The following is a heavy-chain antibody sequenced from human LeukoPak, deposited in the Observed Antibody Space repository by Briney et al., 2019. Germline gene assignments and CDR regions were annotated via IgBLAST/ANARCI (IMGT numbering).Heavy chain of an antibody. CDR2: IYTSGST. CDR3: ARGLRDGYSNYWYFDL. V-gene: IGHV4-4*07. CDR1: GGSISSYY. Sequence: SEALSLTCTVSGGSISSYYWSWIRQPAGKGLEWIGRIYTSGSTNYNPSLKSRVTMSVDTSKNQFSLKLSSVTAADTAVYYCARGLRDGYSNYWYFDLWGRGTLVTVSS. J-gene: IGHJ2*01. D-gene: IGHD5-24*01.